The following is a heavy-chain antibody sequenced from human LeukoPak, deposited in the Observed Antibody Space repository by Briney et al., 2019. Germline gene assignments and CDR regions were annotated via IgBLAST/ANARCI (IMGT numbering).Heavy chain of an antibody. CDR3: ARDRDTIRFGELSYYFDY. J-gene: IGHJ4*02. V-gene: IGHV1-46*01. CDR1: GYTFISYY. CDR2: INPSGGST. Sequence: ASVKVSCKASGYTFISYYLHWVRQAPGQGLEWMGIINPSGGSTSYAQKFQGSVTMTRDTSTSTVYMELSSLRSEDTAVYYCARDRDTIRFGELSYYFDYWGQGTLVTVSS. D-gene: IGHD3-10*01.